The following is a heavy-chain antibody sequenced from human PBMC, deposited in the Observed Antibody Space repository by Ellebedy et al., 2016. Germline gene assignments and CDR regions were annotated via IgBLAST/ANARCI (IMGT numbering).Heavy chain of an antibody. CDR2: INPNSGGT. D-gene: IGHD3-3*01. J-gene: IGHJ4*02. Sequence: ASVKVSXXASGYTFTGYYMHWVRQAPGQGLEWMGWINPNSGGTNYAQKFQGRVTMTRDTSISTAYMELSRLRSDDTAVYYCARDYDFWSDYAGPGDYWGQGTLVTVSS. CDR1: GYTFTGYY. V-gene: IGHV1-2*02. CDR3: ARDYDFWSDYAGPGDY.